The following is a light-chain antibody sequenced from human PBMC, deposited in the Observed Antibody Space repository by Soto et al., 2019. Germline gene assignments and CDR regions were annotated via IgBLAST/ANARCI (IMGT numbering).Light chain of an antibody. CDR2: GAS. Sequence: EIVLTQSPGTLSLSPGERATISCRASQIVSSSYLAWYQQKPGQAPRLLIYGASSRATGIPDRFSGSGSGTDFTLTISRLEPEDFAVYYCQQYGSSPSTFGQGTKVDIK. CDR1: QIVSSSY. J-gene: IGKJ1*01. V-gene: IGKV3-20*01. CDR3: QQYGSSPST.